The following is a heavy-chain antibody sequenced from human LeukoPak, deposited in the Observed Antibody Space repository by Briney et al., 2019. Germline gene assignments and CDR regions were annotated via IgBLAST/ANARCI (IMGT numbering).Heavy chain of an antibody. D-gene: IGHD4-17*01. J-gene: IGHJ4*02. CDR3: ARDTVTANPSPSFDY. CDR2: INPNSGGT. CDR1: GYTFTGYY. Sequence: ASVKVSCKASGYTFTGYYMHWVRQAPGQWLEWMGRINPNSGGTNYAQKFQGRVTMTRDTSISTAYMELSRLRSDDTAVYYCARDTVTANPSPSFDYWGQGTLVTVSS. V-gene: IGHV1-2*06.